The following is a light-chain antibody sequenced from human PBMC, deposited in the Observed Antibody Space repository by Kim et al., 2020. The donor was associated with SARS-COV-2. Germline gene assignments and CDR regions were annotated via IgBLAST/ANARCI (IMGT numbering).Light chain of an antibody. CDR1: YNINTY. Sequence: DIQMTQSPSSLSASVGDRVTISCRASYNINTYLNWYQQKPGKAPRLLIYGTSNLQSGVPPRFSGSGSGTDFTLTINSLQFEDFATYYCQQSHSSPQTFGQGTKVDIK. CDR2: GTS. J-gene: IGKJ1*01. CDR3: QQSHSSPQT. V-gene: IGKV1-39*01.